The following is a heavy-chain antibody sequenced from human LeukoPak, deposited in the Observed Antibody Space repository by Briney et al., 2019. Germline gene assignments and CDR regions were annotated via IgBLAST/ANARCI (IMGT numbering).Heavy chain of an antibody. V-gene: IGHV4-34*01. CDR3: ARAQYVDISGFYPGY. CDR1: GGSFSGYY. J-gene: IGHJ4*02. D-gene: IGHD3-22*01. CDR2: INHNGST. Sequence: SETLSLTCAASGGSFSGYYWNWIRQPPGKGLEWMGEINHNGSTNYNPSLRSRVTISVDSSKSQFPLKLSSVTAADTAVYYCARAQYVDISGFYPGYWGQGTLVTVSS.